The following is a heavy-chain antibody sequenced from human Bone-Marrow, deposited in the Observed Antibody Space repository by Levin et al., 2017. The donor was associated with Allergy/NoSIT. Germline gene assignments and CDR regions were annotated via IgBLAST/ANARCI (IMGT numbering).Heavy chain of an antibody. CDR3: ARIYDSTGYYSGVGTFDM. J-gene: IGHJ3*02. D-gene: IGHD3-22*01. CDR2: IHLDGSEK. V-gene: IGHV3-7*01. CDR1: AFTFDAYW. Sequence: GESLKISCVASAFTFDAYWMTWVRQAPGKGLEWVAYIHLDGSEKYYVDSVKGRFTISRDNAKNSLYLHMNSLRAEDTAVYFCARIYDSTGYYSGVGTFDMWGRGTRVTVSS.